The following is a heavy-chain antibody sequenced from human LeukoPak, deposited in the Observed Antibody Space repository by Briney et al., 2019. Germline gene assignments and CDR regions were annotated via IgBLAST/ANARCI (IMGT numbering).Heavy chain of an antibody. CDR2: ISYDGSNK. D-gene: IGHD6-19*01. CDR1: GFSFSSYG. CDR3: AKDSYGYSSGGPLFDY. V-gene: IGHV3-30*18. Sequence: GRSLRLSCAASGFSFSSYGMHWVRQAPDKGLEWVAIISYDGSNKYYADSVKGRFTISRDNSKNTLSLQMNSLRPEDTAVYYCAKDSYGYSSGGPLFDYWGQGALVTVSS. J-gene: IGHJ4*02.